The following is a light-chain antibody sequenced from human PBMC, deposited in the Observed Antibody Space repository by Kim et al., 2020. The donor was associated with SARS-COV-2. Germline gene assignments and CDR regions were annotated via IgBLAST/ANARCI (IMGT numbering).Light chain of an antibody. J-gene: IGLJ3*02. V-gene: IGLV1-51*01. Sequence: GQKVTISCSGSSSNIGNTYVSWYQQLPGTAPKLLIYDNNKRPSGIPDRFSGSKSGTSATLGITGLQTGDEADYYCGTWDSSLSEGVFGGGTKLTVL. CDR2: DNN. CDR3: GTWDSSLSEGV. CDR1: SSNIGNTY.